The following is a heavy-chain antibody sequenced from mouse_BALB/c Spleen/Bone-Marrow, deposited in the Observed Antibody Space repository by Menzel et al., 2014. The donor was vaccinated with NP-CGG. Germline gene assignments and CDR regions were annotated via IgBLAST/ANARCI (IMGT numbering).Heavy chain of an antibody. CDR2: IWRGGST. CDR1: GFSLTSYG. V-gene: IGHV2-5-1*01. D-gene: IGHD2-1*01. J-gene: IGHJ2*01. Sequence: VQLQQSGPSLVQPSQSLSITCTVSGFSLTSYGVHWVRQSPGKGLEWLGVIWRGGSTDYKAAFMSRMSITKDNSKSXVFFKMNSPQADDTAIYYCAKRGNYGYFDYWGQGTTLTVSS. CDR3: AKRGNYGYFDY.